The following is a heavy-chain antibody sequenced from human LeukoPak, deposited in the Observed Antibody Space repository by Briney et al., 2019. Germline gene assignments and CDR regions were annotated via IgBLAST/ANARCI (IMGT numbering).Heavy chain of an antibody. V-gene: IGHV3-33*06. CDR2: IWHDGKNK. Sequence: GGSLRLSCAASGFTFRSYGMHWVRQAPGKGLEWVAVIWHDGKNKYYADSVKGRFTISRDNSKNTLYLQMNSLRAEDTAVYYCAKGFNSYYYYGMDVWGQGTTVTVSS. CDR1: GFTFRSYG. CDR3: AKGFNSYYYYGMDV. J-gene: IGHJ6*02.